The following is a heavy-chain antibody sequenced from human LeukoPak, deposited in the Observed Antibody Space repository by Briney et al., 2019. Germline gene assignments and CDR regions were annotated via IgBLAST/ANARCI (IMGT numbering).Heavy chain of an antibody. CDR3: ARDGDFYYFDY. CDR1: GYSISSGNY. V-gene: IGHV4-38-2*02. Sequence: SETLSLTCTVSGYSISSGNYWGWIRQPPGKGPEWIGSIYHSGSTYYNPSLKSRVSISVDTSKNQFSLRLSSVTAADTAVYYCARDGDFYYFDYRGQGTLVTVSS. CDR2: IYHSGST. J-gene: IGHJ4*02.